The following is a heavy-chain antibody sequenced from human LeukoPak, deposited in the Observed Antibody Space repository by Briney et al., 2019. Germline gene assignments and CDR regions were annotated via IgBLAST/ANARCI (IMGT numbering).Heavy chain of an antibody. J-gene: IGHJ4*02. D-gene: IGHD5-24*01. CDR1: GYSFTSYY. V-gene: IGHV1-46*01. CDR3: AREGPETYYFDF. Sequence: ASVKVSCTASGYSFTSYYIHWVRQAPGQGLEYMGIIRPSGSTAYAQRFQGRVTMTRDTSTSAVYMELSSLRSEDTAVYYCAREGPETYYFDFWGQGTLVTVSS. CDR2: IRPSGST.